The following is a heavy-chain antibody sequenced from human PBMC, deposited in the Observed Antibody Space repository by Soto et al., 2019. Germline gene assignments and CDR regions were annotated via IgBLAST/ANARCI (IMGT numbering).Heavy chain of an antibody. V-gene: IGHV4-61*08. CDR1: GGSISSGGYY. Sequence: SETLSLTCTVSGGSISSGGYYWSWIRQPPGKGLEWIGYIYYSGSTNYNPSLKSRVTISVDTSKNQFSLKLSSVTAADTAVYYCARVGSYYDSSGYYPDYWGQGTLVTV. CDR2: IYYSGST. J-gene: IGHJ4*02. CDR3: ARVGSYYDSSGYYPDY. D-gene: IGHD3-22*01.